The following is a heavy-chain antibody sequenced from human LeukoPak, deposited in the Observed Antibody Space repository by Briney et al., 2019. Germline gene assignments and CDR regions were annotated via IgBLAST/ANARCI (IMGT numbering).Heavy chain of an antibody. CDR2: IIPIFGTA. J-gene: IGHJ5*02. D-gene: IGHD2-2*01. CDR3: AREGSCSSTSCYGPYNWFDP. CDR1: GGTFSSYA. Sequence: ASVKVSCKASGGTFSSYAISWVRQAPGHGLEWMGGIIPIFGTANYAQKFQGRVTITADESTSTAYMELSSLRSEDTAVYYCAREGSCSSTSCYGPYNWFDPWGQGTLVTVSS. V-gene: IGHV1-69*13.